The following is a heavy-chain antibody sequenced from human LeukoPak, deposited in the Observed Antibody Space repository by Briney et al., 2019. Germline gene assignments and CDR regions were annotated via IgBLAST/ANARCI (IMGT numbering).Heavy chain of an antibody. CDR2: ISGSGYST. CDR3: AKPVGNCRSTSRYYYYYYMDV. V-gene: IGHV3-23*01. Sequence: GGSLRLSCAASGFTFSNSAMSWVRQAPGKGLEWVSAISGSGYSTDYADSVKGRFTVSRDNSKNTLFLQMNNLRADDTAVYYCAKPVGNCRSTSRYYYYYYMDVWGKGTTVTVSS. CDR1: GFTFSNSA. J-gene: IGHJ6*03. D-gene: IGHD2-2*01.